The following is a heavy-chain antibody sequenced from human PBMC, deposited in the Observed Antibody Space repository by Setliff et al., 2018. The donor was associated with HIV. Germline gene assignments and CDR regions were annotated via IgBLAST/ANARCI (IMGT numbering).Heavy chain of an antibody. D-gene: IGHD3-22*01. V-gene: IGHV5-10-1*01. J-gene: IGHJ6*02. CDR1: GYSFTSYW. Sequence: PGESLKISCKGSGYSFTSYWIGWVRQMPGKGLEWMGRIDPSDSYTNYSPSFQGHVTISADKSISTAYLQWSSLKASDTAMYYCASPLDSSGYPGGMDVWGQGTTVTVSS. CDR2: IDPSDSYT. CDR3: ASPLDSSGYPGGMDV.